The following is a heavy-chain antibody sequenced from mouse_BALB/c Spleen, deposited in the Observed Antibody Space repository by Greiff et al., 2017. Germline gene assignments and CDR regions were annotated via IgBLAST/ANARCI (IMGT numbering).Heavy chain of an antibody. Sequence: EVQRVESGPELMKPGASVKISCKASGYSFTSYYMHWVKQSHGKSLEWIGYIDPFNGGTSYNQKFKGKATLTVDKSSSTAYMHLSSLTSEDSAVYYCAEGFAYWGQGTLVTVAA. V-gene: IGHV1S135*01. J-gene: IGHJ3*01. CDR1: GYSFTSYY. CDR2: IDPFNGGT. CDR3: AEGFAY.